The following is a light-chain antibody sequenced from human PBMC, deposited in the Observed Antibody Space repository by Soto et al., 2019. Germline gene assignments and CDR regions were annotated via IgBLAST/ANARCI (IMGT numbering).Light chain of an antibody. CDR2: KAS. Sequence: DIQMTQSPSTLSPSAGDRVTITCRASQSIGTSLAWYQQKPGKAPDGLIYKASTLETGVPSRFSGSGSGTEFTLTITSLQPDDFATYYCQQYKSYPVTFGGGTKVEIK. CDR3: QQYKSYPVT. V-gene: IGKV1-5*03. CDR1: QSIGTS. J-gene: IGKJ4*01.